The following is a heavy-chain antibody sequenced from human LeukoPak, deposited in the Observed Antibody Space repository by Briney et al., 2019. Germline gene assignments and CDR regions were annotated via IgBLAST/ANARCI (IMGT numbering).Heavy chain of an antibody. D-gene: IGHD6-19*01. CDR2: INPNSGGT. J-gene: IGHJ4*02. Sequence: GASVKVSCKASGYTFTGYYMNWVRQAPGQGLEWMGWINPNSGGTNYAQKFQGRVTMTRDTSISTAYMELSRLRSDDTAVYYCARDLLSSSGWYSARSTTFDYWGQGTLVTVSS. CDR3: ARDLLSSSGWYSARSTTFDY. V-gene: IGHV1-2*02. CDR1: GYTFTGYY.